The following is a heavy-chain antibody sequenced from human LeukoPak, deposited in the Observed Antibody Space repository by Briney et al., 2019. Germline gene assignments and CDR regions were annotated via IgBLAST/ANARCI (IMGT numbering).Heavy chain of an antibody. J-gene: IGHJ4*02. V-gene: IGHV1-69*13. CDR3: ARLGIAAAADDY. CDR1: GGTFSSYA. D-gene: IGHD6-13*01. CDR2: IIPIFGTA. Sequence: ASVKVSCKASGGTFSSYAIGWVRQAPGQGLEWMGGIIPIFGTANYAQKFQGRVTITADESTSTAYMELSSLRSEDTAVYYCARLGIAAAADDYWGQGTLVTVSS.